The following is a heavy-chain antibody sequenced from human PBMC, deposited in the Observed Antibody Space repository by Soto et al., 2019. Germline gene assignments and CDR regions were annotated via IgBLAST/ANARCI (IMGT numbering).Heavy chain of an antibody. D-gene: IGHD4-4*01. V-gene: IGHV1-18*01. CDR1: GYTFTSYG. Sequence: ASVKVSCKASGYTFTSYGISWVRQAPGQGLEWMGWISAYNGNTNYAQKLQGRVTMTTDTSTSTAYMELRSLRSDDTAVYYCARVPLTTVTTYYSSYMDVWGKGTPVTVSS. J-gene: IGHJ6*03. CDR2: ISAYNGNT. CDR3: ARVPLTTVTTYYSSYMDV.